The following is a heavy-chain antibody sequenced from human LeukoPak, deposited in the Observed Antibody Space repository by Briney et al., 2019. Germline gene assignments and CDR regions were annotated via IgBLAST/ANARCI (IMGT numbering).Heavy chain of an antibody. Sequence: ASVKVSSKASGGTFSSYAISWVRQAPGQGLEWMGRIIPILGIANYAQKFQGRVTITADKSTSTAYMELSSLRSEDTAVYYCARDHGRLELAEGFDYWGQGTLVTVSS. CDR3: ARDHGRLELAEGFDY. V-gene: IGHV1-69*04. J-gene: IGHJ4*02. CDR1: GGTFSSYA. D-gene: IGHD1-7*01. CDR2: IIPILGIA.